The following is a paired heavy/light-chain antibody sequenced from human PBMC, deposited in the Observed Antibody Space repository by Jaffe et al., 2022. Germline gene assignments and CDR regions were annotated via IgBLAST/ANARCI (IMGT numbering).Heavy chain of an antibody. CDR1: GFTFDDYA. CDR3: AKGFEYSSSSNDYFDY. CDR2: ISWNSGSI. Sequence: EVQLVESGGGLVQPGRSLRLSCAASGFTFDDYAMHWVRQAPGKGLEWVSGISWNSGSIGYADSVKGRFTISRDNAKNSLYLQMNSLRAEDTALYYCAKGFEYSSSSNDYFDYWGQGTLVTVSS. V-gene: IGHV3-9*01. J-gene: IGHJ4*02. D-gene: IGHD6-6*01.
Light chain of an antibody. J-gene: IGKJ1*01. V-gene: IGKV3-20*01. Sequence: EIVLTQSPGTLSLSPGERATLSCRASQSVSSSYLAWYQQKPGQAPRLLIYGASSRATGIPDRFSGSGSGTDFTLTISRLEPEDFAVYYCQQYGSSPVGFGQGTKVEIK. CDR2: GAS. CDR1: QSVSSSY. CDR3: QQYGSSPVG.